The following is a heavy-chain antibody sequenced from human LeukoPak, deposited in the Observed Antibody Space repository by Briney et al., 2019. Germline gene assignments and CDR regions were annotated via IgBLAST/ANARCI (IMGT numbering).Heavy chain of an antibody. CDR1: GYTFTSYA. Sequence: GASVKVSRKASGYTFTSYAISWVRQAPGQGLEWMGWINPYNGNTNYAQKLQGRVTMTTDTSTSAAYMELRSLRSDDTAVYYCARDISNNNPFNWFDPWGQGTLVTVSS. J-gene: IGHJ5*02. CDR3: ARDISNNNPFNWFDP. V-gene: IGHV1-18*01. CDR2: INPYNGNT. D-gene: IGHD1-14*01.